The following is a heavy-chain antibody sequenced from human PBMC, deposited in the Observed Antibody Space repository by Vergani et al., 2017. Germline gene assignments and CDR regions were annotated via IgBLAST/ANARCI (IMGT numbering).Heavy chain of an antibody. Sequence: QVQLVESGGGVVQPGRSLRLSCAASGFTFSSYAMHWVRQAPGKGLEWVAVISYDGSNKYYADSVKGRFTISRDNSKNSLYLQMNSLRAEDTAVYYCARDMMAAAGFYGMDVWGQGP. V-gene: IGHV3-30-3*01. J-gene: IGHJ6*02. D-gene: IGHD6-13*01. CDR1: GFTFSSYA. CDR2: ISYDGSNK. CDR3: ARDMMAAAGFYGMDV.